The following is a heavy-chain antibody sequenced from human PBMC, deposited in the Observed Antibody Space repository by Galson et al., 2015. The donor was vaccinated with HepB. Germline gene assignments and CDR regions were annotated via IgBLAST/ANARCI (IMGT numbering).Heavy chain of an antibody. D-gene: IGHD3-10*01. Sequence: SLRLSCAVSGFTFSRHAFHWVRQAPGRGLEWVALISSDYTSKFYADSVKGRPSISRDNSKDTVYLQMNSLRDEDTAVYYCASDCDGSGSFYNMLGYWGQGTMVTVSS. CDR2: ISSDYTSK. CDR3: ASDCDGSGSFYNMLGY. J-gene: IGHJ4*02. V-gene: IGHV3-30*07. CDR1: GFTFSRHA.